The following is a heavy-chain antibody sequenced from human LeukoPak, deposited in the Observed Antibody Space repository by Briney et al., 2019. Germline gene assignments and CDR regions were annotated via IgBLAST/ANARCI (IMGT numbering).Heavy chain of an antibody. CDR3: AKVVGRGTGYTYFDY. Sequence: GGSLRLSCAASGFTFSSYAMSWVRQAPGKGLEWVSAISGSGDFTYYADSVKGRFTISRDSSKNTLHLQMNSLRAEDTAVYYCAKVVGRGTGYTYFDYWGQGTLVTVSS. J-gene: IGHJ4*02. V-gene: IGHV3-23*01. D-gene: IGHD5-24*01. CDR2: ISGSGDFT. CDR1: GFTFSSYA.